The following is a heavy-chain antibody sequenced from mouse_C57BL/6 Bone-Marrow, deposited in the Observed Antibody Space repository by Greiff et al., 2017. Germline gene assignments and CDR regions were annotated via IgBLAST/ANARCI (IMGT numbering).Heavy chain of an antibody. J-gene: IGHJ3*01. V-gene: IGHV1-81*01. CDR2: IYPRSGTT. Sequence: QVQLQQSGAELARPGASVKLSCKASGYTFTSYGISWVKQRTGQGLEWIGEIYPRSGTTYYNEKFKGKATLTADKSSSTAYMELRSLPSEDSAVYFWARRGGSSLFAYWGQGTLVTVSA. D-gene: IGHD1-1*01. CDR1: GYTFTSYG. CDR3: ARRGGSSLFAY.